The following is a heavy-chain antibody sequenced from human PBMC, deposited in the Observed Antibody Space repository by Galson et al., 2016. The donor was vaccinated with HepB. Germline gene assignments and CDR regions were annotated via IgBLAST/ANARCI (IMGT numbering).Heavy chain of an antibody. Sequence: SVKVSCKASGYTFNNYGITWVRQAPGQGLEWMGWISVYSGNTNYAQKLQDRVTLTTDTSTTTAYLELRSLKSDDTAVYYCARDWGDARVISDYWGQGTLVTVSS. CDR3: ARDWGDARVISDY. CDR1: GYTFNNYG. CDR2: ISVYSGNT. V-gene: IGHV1-18*01. J-gene: IGHJ4*02. D-gene: IGHD2-21*01.